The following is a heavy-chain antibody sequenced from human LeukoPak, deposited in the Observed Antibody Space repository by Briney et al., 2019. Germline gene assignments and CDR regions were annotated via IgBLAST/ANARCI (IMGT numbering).Heavy chain of an antibody. CDR3: ARGSRFLEWLSHQCYFDY. J-gene: IGHJ4*02. CDR1: GFIFSNYA. V-gene: IGHV3-23*01. CDR2: ISGSGGNI. D-gene: IGHD3-3*01. Sequence: GGSLRLSCAASGFIFSNYAMTWVRQAPGKGLEWVSTISGSGGNIYYADSVKGRFTISRDNSKNTLYLQMNSLRAEDTAVYYCARGSRFLEWLSHQCYFDYWGQGTLVTVSS.